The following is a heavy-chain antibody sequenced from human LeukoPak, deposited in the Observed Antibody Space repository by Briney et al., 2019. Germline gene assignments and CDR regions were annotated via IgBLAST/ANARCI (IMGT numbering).Heavy chain of an antibody. J-gene: IGHJ6*02. V-gene: IGHV4-59*01. CDR3: ARVTIAAAVTGPGVGYYYYGMDV. CDR1: GGSISRYY. Sequence: SETLSLTCTVSGGSISRYYWSWIRQPPGKGLEWIGYIYYSGSTNYNPSLKSRVTISVDTSKNQFSLKLSSVTAADTAVYYCARVTIAAAVTGPGVGYYYYGMDVWGQGTTVTVSS. D-gene: IGHD6-13*01. CDR2: IYYSGST.